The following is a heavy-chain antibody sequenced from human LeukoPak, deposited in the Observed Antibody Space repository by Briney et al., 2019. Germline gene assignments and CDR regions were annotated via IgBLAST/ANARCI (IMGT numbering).Heavy chain of an antibody. CDR2: IISDGSSA. CDR3: ARDSHYSPDY. V-gene: IGHV3-74*01. Sequence: PGGSLRLSCAASGFTFSDYWMHWVRQAPGKGMVWVSRIISDGSSASYADFVKGRFTISRDNAKNTLYLQINSLRAEDTAVYSCARDSHYSPDYWGQGTLVTVSS. D-gene: IGHD3-10*01. J-gene: IGHJ4*02. CDR1: GFTFSDYW.